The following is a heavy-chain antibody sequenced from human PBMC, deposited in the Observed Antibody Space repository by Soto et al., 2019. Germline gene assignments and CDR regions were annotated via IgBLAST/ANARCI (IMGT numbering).Heavy chain of an antibody. Sequence: GGSLRLSCAASGFSFSSYWMTWVRQAPGKGLEWVANIKQDGREKYYVASVKGRFTISRDNAKNLVYLQMDSLTPDDTAVYFCAGDGVRNGAYNGSLDPWGKGTLATVPS. CDR1: GFSFSSYW. CDR2: IKQDGREK. V-gene: IGHV3-7*03. D-gene: IGHD3-16*01. CDR3: AGDGVRNGAYNGSLDP. J-gene: IGHJ5*02.